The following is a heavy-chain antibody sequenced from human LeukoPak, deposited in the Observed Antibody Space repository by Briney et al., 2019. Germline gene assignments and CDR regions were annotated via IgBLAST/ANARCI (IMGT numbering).Heavy chain of an antibody. D-gene: IGHD2-2*01. J-gene: IGHJ5*02. CDR2: ISAYNGNT. V-gene: IGHV1-18*01. CDR1: GYTFTSYG. Sequence: ASVKVSCKASGYTFTSYGISWVRQAPGQGLEWMGWISAYNGNTNYAQKLQGRVTMTTDTSTSTAYMELRSPRSDDTAVYYCARVVVPAAKGSWFDPWGQGTLVTVSS. CDR3: ARVVVPAAKGSWFDP.